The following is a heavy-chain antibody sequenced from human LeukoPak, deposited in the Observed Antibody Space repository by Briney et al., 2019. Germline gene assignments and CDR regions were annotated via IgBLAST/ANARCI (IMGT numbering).Heavy chain of an antibody. CDR3: ARGQSGYDPYYYYYMDV. D-gene: IGHD5-12*01. CDR2: IYYSGST. J-gene: IGHJ6*03. Sequence: PSETLSLTCTFSGGSISSSSYYWSWIRQPPGKGLEWIGYIYYSGSTNYNPSLKSRVTISVDTSKNQFSLKLSSVTAADTAVYYCARGQSGYDPYYYYYMDVWGKGTTVTVSS. V-gene: IGHV4-61*01. CDR1: GGSISSSSYY.